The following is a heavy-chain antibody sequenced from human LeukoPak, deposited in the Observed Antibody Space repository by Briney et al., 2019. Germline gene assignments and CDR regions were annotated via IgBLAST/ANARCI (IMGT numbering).Heavy chain of an antibody. D-gene: IGHD3-10*01. V-gene: IGHV3-48*02. Sequence: PGGSLRLSCAASGFTFSSYSMNWVRQAPGKGLEWVSYISSSRSTIYYADSVKGRFTISRDNAKNSLYLQMNSLRDEDTAVYYCARRNYYGSGSLGRPFDYWGQGTLVTVSS. J-gene: IGHJ4*02. CDR1: GFTFSSYS. CDR2: ISSSRSTI. CDR3: ARRNYYGSGSLGRPFDY.